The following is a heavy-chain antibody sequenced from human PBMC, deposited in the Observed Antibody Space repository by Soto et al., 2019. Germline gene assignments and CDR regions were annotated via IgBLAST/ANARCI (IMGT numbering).Heavy chain of an antibody. Sequence: EVQLLESGGGLVQPGGSLRLSCAASGFTFSRYAMSWVRQAPGKGLEWVSAISGSGGSTYYADSVKGRFTISRDNSKNTLNRQMNSLSAEDTAVYYCAKVPFVVGATPDYWGQGTLVTVSS. CDR3: AKVPFVVGATPDY. CDR1: GFTFSRYA. J-gene: IGHJ4*02. V-gene: IGHV3-23*01. D-gene: IGHD1-26*01. CDR2: ISGSGGST.